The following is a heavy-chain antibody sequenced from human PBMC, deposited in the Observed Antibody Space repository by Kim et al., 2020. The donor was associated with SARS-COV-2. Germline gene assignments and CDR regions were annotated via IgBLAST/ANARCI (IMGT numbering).Heavy chain of an antibody. CDR1: GFTFSSYA. CDR3: AKKSGLGYCSGGSCYDGDY. CDR2: ISGSGGST. V-gene: IGHV3-23*01. Sequence: GGSLRLSCAASGFTFSSYAMSWVRQAPGKGLEWVSAISGSGGSTYYADSVKGRFTISRDNSKNTLYLQMNSLRAEDTAVYYCAKKSGLGYCSGGSCYDGDYWGQGTLVTVSS. D-gene: IGHD2-15*01. J-gene: IGHJ4*02.